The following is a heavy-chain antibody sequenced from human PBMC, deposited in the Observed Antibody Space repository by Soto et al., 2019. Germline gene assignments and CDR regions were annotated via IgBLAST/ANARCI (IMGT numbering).Heavy chain of an antibody. Sequence: GGSLRLSCAASGLTFSSYSMNWVRQAPGKGLEWVSSISSSSSYIYYADSVKGRFTISRDNAKNSLYLQMSSLRAEDTAVYYCARRSPSWAFDIWGQGTMVTVS. J-gene: IGHJ3*02. D-gene: IGHD2-15*01. CDR2: ISSSSSYI. CDR1: GLTFSSYS. V-gene: IGHV3-21*04. CDR3: ARRSPSWAFDI.